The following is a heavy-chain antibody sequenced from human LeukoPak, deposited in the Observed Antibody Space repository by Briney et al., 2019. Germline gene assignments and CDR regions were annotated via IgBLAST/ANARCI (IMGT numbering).Heavy chain of an antibody. Sequence: PGGSLRLSCAASGFTFSSYGMHWVRQAPGKGLEWVAVISYDGSNKYYADSVKGRFTISRDNSKNTLYLQMNSLRAEDTAVYYCAKDANLAEGTANWFDPWGQGTLVTVSS. CDR2: ISYDGSNK. CDR3: AKDANLAEGTANWFDP. J-gene: IGHJ5*02. V-gene: IGHV3-30*18. D-gene: IGHD1-1*01. CDR1: GFTFSSYG.